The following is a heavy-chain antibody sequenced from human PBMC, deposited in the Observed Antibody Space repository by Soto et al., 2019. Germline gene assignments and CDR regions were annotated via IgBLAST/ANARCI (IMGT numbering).Heavy chain of an antibody. CDR2: IYYSGST. V-gene: IGHV4-59*08. CDR1: GGSISSYC. Sequence: SETLSLTCTVSGGSISSYCWSWIRQPPGKGLEWIGYIYYSGSTNYNPSLKSRVTISVDTSKNQFSLKLSSVTAADTAVYYCARHSWAPNWFDPWGQGTLVTVSS. CDR3: ARHSWAPNWFDP. J-gene: IGHJ5*02.